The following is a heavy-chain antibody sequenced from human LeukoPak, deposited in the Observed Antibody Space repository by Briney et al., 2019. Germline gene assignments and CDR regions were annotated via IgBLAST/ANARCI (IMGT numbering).Heavy chain of an antibody. J-gene: IGHJ4*02. CDR2: INHSGST. CDR1: RDSMIGYY. D-gene: IGHD5-12*01. CDR3: ARKSGYARDY. Sequence: SETLSLTCTVSRDSMIGYYWNWIRQPPGKGLEWIGEINHSGSTTNHNPSLKSRVTMSVDTSKSQFSLKMTSVTAADTAVYYCARKSGYARDYWGQGTLVIVSS. V-gene: IGHV4-34*01.